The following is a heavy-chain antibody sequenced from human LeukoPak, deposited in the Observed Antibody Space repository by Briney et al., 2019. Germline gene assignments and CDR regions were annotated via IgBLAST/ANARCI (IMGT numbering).Heavy chain of an antibody. J-gene: IGHJ1*01. Sequence: ASVKVSCKVSGYTLIELSMHWVRQAPGKGLEWMGGFDPEDGETIYAQKFQGRVTMTEDTSTDTAYMELSSLRSEDTAVYYCATSGPSPTAGTRYFQHWGQGTLVTVSS. CDR1: GYTLIELS. V-gene: IGHV1-24*01. CDR3: ATSGPSPTAGTRYFQH. CDR2: FDPEDGET. D-gene: IGHD6-13*01.